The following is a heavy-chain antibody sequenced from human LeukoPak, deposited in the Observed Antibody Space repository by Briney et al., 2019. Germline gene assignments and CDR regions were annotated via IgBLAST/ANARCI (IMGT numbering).Heavy chain of an antibody. CDR2: THSTGRT. CDR1: GASMSNSY. CDR3: TRHIGTYYDFWTGSVSGGDILLTFDY. V-gene: IGHV4-59*01. Sequence: SETLSLTCTVSGASMSNSYWNWIRQPPGKGLEWIGYTHSTGRTNHNPSLKSRVSMSTDTSKNQLSLELTSVTAADTAVYYCTRHIGTYYDFWTGSVSGGDILLTFDYWGRGTLVAVSS. D-gene: IGHD3-3*01. J-gene: IGHJ4*02.